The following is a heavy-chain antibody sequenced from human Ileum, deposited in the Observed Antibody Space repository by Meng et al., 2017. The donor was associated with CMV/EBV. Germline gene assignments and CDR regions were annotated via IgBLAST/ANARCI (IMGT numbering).Heavy chain of an antibody. J-gene: IGHJ4*02. D-gene: IGHD1-26*01. CDR2: INHRGTT. CDR1: GGSFSSFS. CDR3: TRGRVGDWGFDF. V-gene: IGHV4-34*02. Sequence: QWQLQQVGAGLLKPSETLSLTCGVNGGSFSSFSWTWIRQPPGKGPEWIGDINHRGTTNYSPSLKSRVTISIDTSKKQFSLRLSSLTAADTAVYYCTRGRVGDWGFDFWGQGTLVTVSS.